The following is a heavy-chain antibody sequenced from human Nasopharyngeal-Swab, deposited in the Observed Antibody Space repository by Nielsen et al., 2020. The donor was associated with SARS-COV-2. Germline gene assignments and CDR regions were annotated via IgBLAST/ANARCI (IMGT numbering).Heavy chain of an antibody. CDR3: ARRPPGIGPRAFDI. J-gene: IGHJ3*02. CDR2: IYYSGNT. D-gene: IGHD3-10*01. Sequence: PGKGLEGIGSIYYSGNTYYNPSLKSRVTITVDTSKIQFSLKLSSVTAADTAVYYCARRPPGIGPRAFDIWGQGTMVTVSS. V-gene: IGHV4-39*01.